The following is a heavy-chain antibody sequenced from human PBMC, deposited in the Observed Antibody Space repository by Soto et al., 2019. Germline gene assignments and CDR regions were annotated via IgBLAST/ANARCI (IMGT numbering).Heavy chain of an antibody. CDR2: INHSGST. CDR1: GGSFSGYY. D-gene: IGHD1-26*01. Sequence: SETLSLTCAVYGGSFSGYYWSWIRQPPGKGLEWIGEINHSGSTNYNPSLKSRVTISVDTSKNQFSLKLSSVTAADTAVYYCARGAAQEHYYYYGMDVWGQGTTVTVSS. CDR3: ARGAAQEHYYYYGMDV. J-gene: IGHJ6*02. V-gene: IGHV4-34*01.